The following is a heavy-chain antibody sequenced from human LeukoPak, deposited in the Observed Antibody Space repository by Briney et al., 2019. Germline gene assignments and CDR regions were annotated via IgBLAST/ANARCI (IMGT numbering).Heavy chain of an antibody. D-gene: IGHD2-21*02. CDR1: GFTFSSYW. CDR3: AREAVYCGGDCYPLGYFQH. CDR2: IYSGGST. V-gene: IGHV3-66*01. Sequence: SGGSLRLSCVASGFTFSSYWMHWVRQDPRKGLEWVSVIYSGGSTYYADSVKGRFTISRDNSKNTLYLQMNSLRAEDTAVYYCAREAVYCGGDCYPLGYFQHWGQGTLVTVSS. J-gene: IGHJ1*01.